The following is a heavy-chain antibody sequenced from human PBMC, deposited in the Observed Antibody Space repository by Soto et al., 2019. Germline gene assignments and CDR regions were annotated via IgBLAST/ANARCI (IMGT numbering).Heavy chain of an antibody. J-gene: IGHJ4*02. D-gene: IGHD3-22*01. CDR2: ISWNSGSI. Sequence: GGSLRLSCAASGFTFDDYAMHWVRQAPGKGLEWVSGISWNSGSIGYADSVKGRFTISRDNAKNSLYLQMNSLRAEDTAFYYCAKDMGYYDSSGYYYVWGQGTLVTVSS. CDR1: GFTFDDYA. CDR3: AKDMGYYDSSGYYYV. V-gene: IGHV3-9*01.